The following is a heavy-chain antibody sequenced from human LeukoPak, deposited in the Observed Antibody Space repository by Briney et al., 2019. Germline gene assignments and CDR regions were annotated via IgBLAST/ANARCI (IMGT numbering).Heavy chain of an antibody. Sequence: ASVKVSCKASVYTFTSYGISWVRQAPGQGLEWMGWISAYNGNTNYAQKLQGRVTMTTNTSTSTAYMELRSLRSDDTAVYYCSRGLYGGNSGWFDPWGQGTLVTVSS. CDR3: SRGLYGGNSGWFDP. D-gene: IGHD4-23*01. CDR1: VYTFTSYG. J-gene: IGHJ5*02. CDR2: ISAYNGNT. V-gene: IGHV1-18*01.